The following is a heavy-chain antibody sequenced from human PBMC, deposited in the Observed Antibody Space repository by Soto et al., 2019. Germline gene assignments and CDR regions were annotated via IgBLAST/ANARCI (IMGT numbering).Heavy chain of an antibody. V-gene: IGHV4-39*01. CDR1: GGSISSSSYY. CDR3: ASPKITFYNWFDP. D-gene: IGHD1-20*01. Sequence: QLQLQESGPGLVKPSETLSLTCTVSGGSISSSSYYWGWIRQPPGKGLEWIGSIYYSGSTYYNPSLKSRVTISVDTSTSQFSLKLTSVTAADTAVYYCASPKITFYNWFDPWGQGTLVTVSS. CDR2: IYYSGST. J-gene: IGHJ5*02.